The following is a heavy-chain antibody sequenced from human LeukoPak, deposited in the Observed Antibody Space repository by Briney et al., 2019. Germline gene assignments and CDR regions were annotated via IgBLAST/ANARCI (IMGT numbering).Heavy chain of an antibody. D-gene: IGHD3-16*01. CDR3: ARGGDHPTFLFQYMDV. J-gene: IGHJ6*03. CDR1: GFTFSRYS. CDR2: ISTSSSYI. V-gene: IGHV3-21*06. Sequence: PGGSLRLSCAASGFTFSRYSMNWVRQAPGKGLEWVSSISTSSSYIYYADSVKGRFTISRDNAKNSLFLQMNSLRAEDTAVYYCARGGDHPTFLFQYMDVWGKGTTVTVSS.